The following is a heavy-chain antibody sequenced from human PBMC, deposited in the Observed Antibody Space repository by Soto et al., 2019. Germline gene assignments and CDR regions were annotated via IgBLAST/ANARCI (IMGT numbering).Heavy chain of an antibody. J-gene: IGHJ4*01. CDR3: ARDSGKGAYFDY. Sequence: EVQLVESGGGLVQPGGSQRLSCAASGFTFSGHYMDWVRQAPGKGLEWVGRIRNKANSYTTDYAASVKGRFTISRDDSKDSLYLQMNSLKTEDTAIYYCARDSGKGAYFDYWGHGTLATVSS. D-gene: IGHD1-26*01. CDR2: IRNKANSYTT. V-gene: IGHV3-72*01. CDR1: GFTFSGHY.